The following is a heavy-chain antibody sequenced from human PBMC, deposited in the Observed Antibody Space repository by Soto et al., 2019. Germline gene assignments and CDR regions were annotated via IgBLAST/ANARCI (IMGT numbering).Heavy chain of an antibody. Sequence: SVKVSCKASGGTFSSYAISWVRQAPGQGLEWMGGIIPIFGTANYAQKFQGRVTITADESTSTAYMELSSLRSEDTAVYYCARGPRYCSGGSCYGDAFDIWGQGTMVT. CDR3: ARGPRYCSGGSCYGDAFDI. D-gene: IGHD2-15*01. V-gene: IGHV1-69*13. CDR1: GGTFSSYA. CDR2: IIPIFGTA. J-gene: IGHJ3*02.